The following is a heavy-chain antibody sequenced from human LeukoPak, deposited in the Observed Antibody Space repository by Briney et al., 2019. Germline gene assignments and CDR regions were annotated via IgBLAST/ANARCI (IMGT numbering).Heavy chain of an antibody. CDR1: GYTFTSYG. Sequence: ASVKVSCKASGYTFTSYGISWVRQAPGQGLERMGWISAYNGNTNYAQKLQGRVTMTTDTSTSTAYMELRSLRSDDTAVYYCARDPLANYYYYYMDVWGKGTTVTISS. CDR3: ARDPLANYYYYYMDV. J-gene: IGHJ6*03. V-gene: IGHV1-18*01. CDR2: ISAYNGNT.